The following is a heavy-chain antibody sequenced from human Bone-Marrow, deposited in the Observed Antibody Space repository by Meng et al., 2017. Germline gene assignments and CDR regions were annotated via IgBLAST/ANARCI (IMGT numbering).Heavy chain of an antibody. D-gene: IGHD1-14*01. CDR3: ARVGTSGNHPSDY. Sequence: GESLKISCEGSGFTFSDHCMDWVRQAPGKGFEWVGRSRNKADRYTTEYAASVKGRFTISRKESKNLLYLQMSSLKTEDTAVYYCARVGTSGNHPSDYWGQGTLVTVSS. CDR1: GFTFSDHC. V-gene: IGHV3-72*01. CDR2: SRNKADRYTT. J-gene: IGHJ4*02.